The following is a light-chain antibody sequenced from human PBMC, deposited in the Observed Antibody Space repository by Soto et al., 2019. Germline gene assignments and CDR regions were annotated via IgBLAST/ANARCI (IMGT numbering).Light chain of an antibody. CDR2: EVN. Sequence: QSALTQPASVSGSPGQSITISCTGTSRDIGAYNYVSWYQQHPGKAPKLIIYEVNIRPSGISNRFSGSKSGNTASLTISGLQAEDEAHYFCTSYTSSSTLFFGGGTKLTAL. CDR3: TSYTSSSTLF. V-gene: IGLV2-14*01. J-gene: IGLJ2*01. CDR1: SRDIGAYNY.